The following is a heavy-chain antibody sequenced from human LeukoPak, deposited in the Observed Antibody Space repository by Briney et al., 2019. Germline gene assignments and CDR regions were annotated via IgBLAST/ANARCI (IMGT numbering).Heavy chain of an antibody. CDR3: ARDLSSDDAFDI. CDR1: GISFSGYA. Sequence: GGSLRLSCAVSGISFSGYAMHWARQAPGKGLEWVGLIKYDASDEYYADSVKGRFTISRDNAKNSLYLQMNSLRAEDTAVYYCARDLSSDDAFDIWGQGTMVTVSS. D-gene: IGHD2/OR15-2a*01. J-gene: IGHJ3*02. CDR2: IKYDASDE. V-gene: IGHV3-33*01.